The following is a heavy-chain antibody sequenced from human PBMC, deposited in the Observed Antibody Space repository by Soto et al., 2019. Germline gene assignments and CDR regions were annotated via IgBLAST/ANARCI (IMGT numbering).Heavy chain of an antibody. V-gene: IGHV1-69*01. CDR1: GGTFSSYS. Sequence: QVQLVQSGAEVKKPGSSVKVSCKASGGTFSSYSIDWVRQAPGQGLEWMGGIIPIFDTPSYAQKFQGRVTITADDSMSTSYMELSSLRSDDTAVYYCASLLSGYSYGGYWGQGTLVTVSS. CDR2: IIPIFDTP. J-gene: IGHJ4*02. D-gene: IGHD3-3*01. CDR3: ASLLSGYSYGGY.